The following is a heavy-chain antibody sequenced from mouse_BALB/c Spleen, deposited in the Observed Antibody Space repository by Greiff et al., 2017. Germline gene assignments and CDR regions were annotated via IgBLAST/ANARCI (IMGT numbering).Heavy chain of an antibody. V-gene: IGHV1S81*02. CDR3: ARGKYYFDY. Sequence: VQLQQPGAELVKPGASVKLSCKASGYTFTSYWMHWVKQRPGQGLEWIGEINPSNGRTNYNEKFKSKATLTVDKSSSTAYMQLSSLTSEDSEVYYCARGKYYFDYWGQGTTLTVSS. J-gene: IGHJ2*01. CDR2: INPSNGRT. CDR1: GYTFTSYW.